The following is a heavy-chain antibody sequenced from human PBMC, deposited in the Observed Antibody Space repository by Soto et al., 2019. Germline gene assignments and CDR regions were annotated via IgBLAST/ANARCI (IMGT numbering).Heavy chain of an antibody. CDR2: IKHDGSEK. D-gene: IGHD1-20*01. CDR3: AIITRGFSMDV. CDR1: GFTFSAYW. V-gene: IGHV3-7*01. J-gene: IGHJ6*02. Sequence: EVQLVESGGGLVQPGGSLRLSCAASGFTFSAYWMSWVRQTPGKGLEWVANIKHDGSEKYYVHSVKGRFTISRDNAKNSLFLEMNSLRAEDTAVFYCAIITRGFSMDVWGQGTTVTVSS.